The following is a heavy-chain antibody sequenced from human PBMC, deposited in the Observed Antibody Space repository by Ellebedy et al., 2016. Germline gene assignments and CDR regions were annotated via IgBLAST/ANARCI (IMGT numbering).Heavy chain of an antibody. CDR2: IKSKTDGGAT. V-gene: IGHV3-15*01. J-gene: IGHJ5*02. Sequence: GESLKISCEASGFSFFNAWMSWVRQAPGEGLEWVGRIKSKTDGGATDYAAPLKGRFTISRDDSKNTLYLQMTSLKTDDTAVYFCRGEMASIISWGQGTLVTVSS. CDR3: RGEMASIIS. CDR1: GFSFFNAW. D-gene: IGHD5-24*01.